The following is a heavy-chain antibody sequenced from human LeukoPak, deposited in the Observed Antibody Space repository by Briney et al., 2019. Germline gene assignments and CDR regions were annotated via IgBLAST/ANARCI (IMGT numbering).Heavy chain of an antibody. CDR1: GGSFSGYY. V-gene: IGHV4-59*01. Sequence: SETLSLTCAVYGGSFSGYYWSWIRQPPGKGLEWVGYIYYSGGTNYNPSLKSRATISVDTSKNQFSLKLNSVTAADTAMYYCARDFSRGYMDVWGKGTTVTVS. D-gene: IGHD2/OR15-2a*01. J-gene: IGHJ6*03. CDR3: ARDFSRGYMDV. CDR2: IYYSGGT.